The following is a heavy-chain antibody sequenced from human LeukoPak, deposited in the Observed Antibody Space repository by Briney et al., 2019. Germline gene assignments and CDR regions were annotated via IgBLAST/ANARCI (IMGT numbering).Heavy chain of an antibody. D-gene: IGHD2-2*03. CDR1: GGSISSYY. CDR2: IYYSGST. V-gene: IGHV4-59*01. CDR3: ARDLGIVVVPGSWGNAFDI. Sequence: SETPSLTCTVSGGSISSYYWSWIRQPPGKGLEWIGYIYYSGSTNYNPSLKSRVTISVDTSKNQFSLKLSSVTAADTAVYYCARDLGIVVVPGSWGNAFDIWGQGTMVTVSS. J-gene: IGHJ3*02.